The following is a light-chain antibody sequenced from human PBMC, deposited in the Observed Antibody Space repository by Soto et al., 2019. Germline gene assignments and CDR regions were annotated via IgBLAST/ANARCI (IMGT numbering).Light chain of an antibody. CDR2: QDT. CDR3: QAWDSGTAV. J-gene: IGLJ2*01. V-gene: IGLV3-1*01. Sequence: SYELTQPPSMAVSTGQTASITCSGDKLGDNYASWYQQRPGQSPVLVIYQDTKRPSGIPERFSGSTSGNTATLTISGTQAMDEADYYCQAWDSGTAVFGGGTKLTVL. CDR1: KLGDNY.